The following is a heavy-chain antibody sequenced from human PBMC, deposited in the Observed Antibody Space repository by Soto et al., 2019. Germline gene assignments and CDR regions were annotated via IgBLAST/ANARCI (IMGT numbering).Heavy chain of an antibody. D-gene: IGHD2-15*01. Sequence: GSLRLSCAASGFTFSSYAMSWVRQAPGKGLEWVSAISGSGGSTYYADSVKGRFTISRENSKNTLYRQMNSLRAEDTAVYYCAKDVGSGGGYCSGGSCYSGPRFDYWGQGTLVTVSS. CDR3: AKDVGSGGGYCSGGSCYSGPRFDY. V-gene: IGHV3-23*01. CDR2: ISGSGGST. J-gene: IGHJ4*02. CDR1: GFTFSSYA.